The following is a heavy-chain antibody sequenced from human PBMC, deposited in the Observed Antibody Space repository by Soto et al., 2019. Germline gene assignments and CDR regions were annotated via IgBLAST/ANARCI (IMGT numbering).Heavy chain of an antibody. J-gene: IGHJ6*02. D-gene: IGHD2-2*01. Sequence: EVQLLESGGGLIQPGGSLRLSCAASIFTIDGYAMSWVRQAPGKGLEWVSSISGSGSSTYYADSVKGRVTISKDNSRNRLFLQMNSLRAGDTAVYYCAISTRWGYYGMDVWGQGTTVTVSS. CDR2: ISGSGSST. V-gene: IGHV3-23*01. CDR1: IFTIDGYA. CDR3: AISTRWGYYGMDV.